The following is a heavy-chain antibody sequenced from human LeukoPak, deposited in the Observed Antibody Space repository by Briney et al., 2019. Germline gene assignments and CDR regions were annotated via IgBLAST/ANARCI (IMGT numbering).Heavy chain of an antibody. Sequence: GGSLRLSCAASGFTFSSYAMSWVRQAPGKGLEWVSAISGSGGSTYYADSVKGRFTISRVNSKNTLYLQMNSLRAEDTAVYYCAKALIAVRFFDYWGQGTLVTVSS. V-gene: IGHV3-23*01. D-gene: IGHD6-19*01. CDR2: ISGSGGST. J-gene: IGHJ4*02. CDR1: GFTFSSYA. CDR3: AKALIAVRFFDY.